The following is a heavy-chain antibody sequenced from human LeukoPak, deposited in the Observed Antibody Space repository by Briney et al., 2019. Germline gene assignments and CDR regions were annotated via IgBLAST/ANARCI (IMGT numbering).Heavy chain of an antibody. CDR1: GYTFTSYY. CDR3: ARGRYYYDLADAFDI. V-gene: IGHV1-2*02. CDR2: ISHNSGGT. J-gene: IGHJ3*02. Sequence: ASVTVSCKASGYTFTSYYMHWVRQAPGQGLEWVGLISHNSGGTNYAYKVKGRVTMTRDTSISTVYMELSRLRSDDTAVYYCARGRYYYDLADAFDIWGQGTMVTVSS. D-gene: IGHD3-22*01.